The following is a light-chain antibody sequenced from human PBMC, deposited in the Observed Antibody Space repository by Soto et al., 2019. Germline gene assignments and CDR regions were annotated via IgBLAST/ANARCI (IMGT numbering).Light chain of an antibody. CDR2: DVS. CDR3: SSYTSSSTLV. CDR1: SSDVGGYNY. J-gene: IGLJ2*01. Sequence: QSALTQPASVSGSPGQSITISCTGTSSDVGGYNYVSWYQQHPPPPPPPMTYDVSNPPSGVSNRFSGSKSGNTASLTISGLQAEDEADYYCSSYTSSSTLVFGGGTKLTVL. V-gene: IGLV2-14*01.